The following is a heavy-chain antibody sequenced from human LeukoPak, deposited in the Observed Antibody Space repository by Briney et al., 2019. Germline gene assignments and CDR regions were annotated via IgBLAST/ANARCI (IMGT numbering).Heavy chain of an antibody. J-gene: IGHJ4*02. CDR2: IYSGGST. D-gene: IGHD1-26*01. Sequence: GGSLRLSCAASGFTVSSNHMNWVRQAPGKGLEWVSVIYSGGSTYYAESVKGRFTISRHNSKNTLYLQMNSLRAEDTAVYYCAKLLGAQARYYFDYWGQGTLVTVSS. CDR1: GFTVSSNH. CDR3: AKLLGAQARYYFDY. V-gene: IGHV3-53*01.